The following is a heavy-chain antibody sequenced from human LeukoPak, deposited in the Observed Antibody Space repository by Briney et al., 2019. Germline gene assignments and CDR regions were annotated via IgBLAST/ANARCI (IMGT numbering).Heavy chain of an antibody. J-gene: IGHJ4*02. CDR3: AREYGGFDY. Sequence: SQTLSLTCAISGDSVSSNRSVWNWIRQSPSRGLEWLGRTYYRSKWSNDYAASVKSRITINPDTSKNQVSLQLNSVIPEDTAVYHCAREYGGFDYWGQGTLVTVSS. V-gene: IGHV6-1*01. CDR1: GDSVSSNRSV. D-gene: IGHD4/OR15-4a*01. CDR2: TYYRSKWSN.